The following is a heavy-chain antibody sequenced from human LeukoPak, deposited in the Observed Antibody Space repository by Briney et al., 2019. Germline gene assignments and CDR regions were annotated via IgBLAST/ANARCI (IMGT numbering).Heavy chain of an antibody. D-gene: IGHD1-26*01. CDR2: ISGSGGST. CDR3: AKGAHWRGATNPIDY. V-gene: IGHV3-23*01. J-gene: IGHJ4*02. Sequence: PGGSLRLSCAASGFTFSSYGMSWVRQAPGKGLEWVSAISGSGGSTYYADSVKGRFTISRDNSKSTLYLQMNSLRAEDTAVYYCAKGAHWRGATNPIDYWGQGTLVTVSS. CDR1: GFTFSSYG.